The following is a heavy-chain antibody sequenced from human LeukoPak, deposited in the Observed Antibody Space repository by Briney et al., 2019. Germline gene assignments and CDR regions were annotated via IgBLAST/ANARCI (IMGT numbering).Heavy chain of an antibody. V-gene: IGHV4-34*01. D-gene: IGHD2-15*01. J-gene: IGHJ6*02. CDR3: ARDSAGPSVVWRQYYYYGMDV. CDR2: INHSGST. CDR1: GGSFSGYY. Sequence: PSETLSLTCAVYGGSFSGYYWSWIRQPPGKGLEWIGEINHSGSTNYNPSLKSRVTISVDTSKNQFSLKLSSVTAADTAVYYCARDSAGPSVVWRQYYYYGMDVWGQGTTVTVSS.